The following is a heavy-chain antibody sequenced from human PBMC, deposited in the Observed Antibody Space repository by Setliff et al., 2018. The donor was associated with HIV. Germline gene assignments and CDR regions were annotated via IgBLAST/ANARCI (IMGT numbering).Heavy chain of an antibody. V-gene: IGHV1-24*01. CDR1: GYTLTELS. CDR2: FVPEHSET. Sequence: ASVKVSCKVSGYTLTELSIHWVRQAPGKGLEWMGGFVPEHSETIYAQKFQGRVTMTMDTSITTAYMELSSLSSDDTAVYYCARDHVVCSGGTCRSEDPYYYYYMNLWGEGTTVTVSS. CDR3: ARDHVVCSGGTCRSEDPYYYYYMNL. D-gene: IGHD2-15*01. J-gene: IGHJ6*03.